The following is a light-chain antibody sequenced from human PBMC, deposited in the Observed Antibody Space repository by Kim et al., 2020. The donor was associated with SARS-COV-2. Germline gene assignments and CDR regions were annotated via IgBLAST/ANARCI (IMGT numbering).Light chain of an antibody. CDR3: AAWDDSLSAPV. Sequence: GQRVTLSCSGSSTNIGSNYVYCYQQLPGTAPTHLIYRNNQRPSGVPDRFSGSKSGSSASLAISGLRSEDEADYYCAAWDDSLSAPVFGGGTQLTVL. J-gene: IGLJ3*02. V-gene: IGLV1-47*01. CDR2: RNN. CDR1: STNIGSNY.